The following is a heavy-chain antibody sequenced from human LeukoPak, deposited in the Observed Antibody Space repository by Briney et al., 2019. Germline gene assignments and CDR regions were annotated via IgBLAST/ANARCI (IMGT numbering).Heavy chain of an antibody. CDR2: VKSRSAGETT. CDR1: GSSISNDW. CDR3: TLIQGWGSGSYYRDF. V-gene: IGHV3-15*01. Sequence: GGSLRLSCAASGSSISNDWMSWVRQAPGKGLEWVARVKSRSAGETTDYAAPVEGRFTISRDDSKNTLYLQMNSLKTEDTAVYYCTLIQGWGSGSYYRDFWGQGTLVTVSS. J-gene: IGHJ4*02. D-gene: IGHD3-10*01.